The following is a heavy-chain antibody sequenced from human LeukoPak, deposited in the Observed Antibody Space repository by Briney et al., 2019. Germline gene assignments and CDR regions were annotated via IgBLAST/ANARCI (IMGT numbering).Heavy chain of an antibody. CDR1: GGSISSGSYY. CDR3: ARDCGSYSDAFDI. D-gene: IGHD1-26*01. J-gene: IGHJ3*02. V-gene: IGHV4-61*02. Sequence: PSQTLSLTCTASGGSISSGSYYWSWIRQPAGKGLEWIGRIYTSGSTNYNPSLKSRVTISVDTSKNQFSLKLSSVTAADTAEYYCARDCGSYSDAFDIWGQGTMVTVSS. CDR2: IYTSGST.